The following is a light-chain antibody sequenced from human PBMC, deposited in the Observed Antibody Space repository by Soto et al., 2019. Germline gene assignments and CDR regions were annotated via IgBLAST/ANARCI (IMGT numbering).Light chain of an antibody. CDR3: QHYNSYSEA. Sequence: IQMTQSRSTLSASVGDRVTITCRASQTISSWLAWYQQKPGKAPKLLIYKASTLKSGVPSRFSGSGSGTEFTLTISSLQPDDFATYYCQHYNSYSEAFGQGTKVELK. V-gene: IGKV1-5*03. CDR1: QTISSW. J-gene: IGKJ1*01. CDR2: KAS.